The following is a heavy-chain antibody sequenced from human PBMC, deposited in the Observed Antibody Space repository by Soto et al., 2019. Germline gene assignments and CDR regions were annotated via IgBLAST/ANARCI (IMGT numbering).Heavy chain of an antibody. CDR1: GYTFTSYE. D-gene: IGHD2-2*01. CDR2: MNPNSGNT. J-gene: IGHJ3*02. CDR3: ASCTSCYGGDGFDS. V-gene: IGHV1-8*01. Sequence: ASGKVSCRASGYTFTSYEINWVRQATGQGHEWMGWMNPNSGNTGYAQKFQGSVTMTRNTSISTAYVGLSSLRSDDTAVYYGASCTSCYGGDGFDSWGQGKMV.